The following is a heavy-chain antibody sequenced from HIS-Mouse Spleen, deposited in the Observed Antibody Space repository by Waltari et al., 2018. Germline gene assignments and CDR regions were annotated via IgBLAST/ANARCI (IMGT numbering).Heavy chain of an antibody. D-gene: IGHD7-27*01. CDR3: ARRLLTGDAFDI. CDR2: ISSRSSYI. Sequence: EVQLVQSGGGLVKPGGSLRLSCAASGFTFSSYGMNWVRQAPGKGLEWVSSISSRSSYIYYADSVKGRFTISRDNAKNSLYLQMNSLRAEDTAVYYCARRLLTGDAFDIWGQGTMVTVSS. V-gene: IGHV3-21*01. J-gene: IGHJ3*02. CDR1: GFTFSSYG.